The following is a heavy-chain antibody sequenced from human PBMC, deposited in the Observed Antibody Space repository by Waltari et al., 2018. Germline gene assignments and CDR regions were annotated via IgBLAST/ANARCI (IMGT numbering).Heavy chain of an antibody. V-gene: IGHV1-69*08. Sequence: QVQLVQSGAAVKKPGSSVKVSCQASGGTFSSYTIRWVRPAPGQGLEWMGRIIPILGIANYAQKFQGRVTITADKSTSTAYMELSSLRSEDTAVYYCARDLGYCSGGSCYNWFDPWGQGTLVTVSS. CDR2: IIPILGIA. J-gene: IGHJ5*02. CDR1: GGTFSSYT. CDR3: ARDLGYCSGGSCYNWFDP. D-gene: IGHD2-15*01.